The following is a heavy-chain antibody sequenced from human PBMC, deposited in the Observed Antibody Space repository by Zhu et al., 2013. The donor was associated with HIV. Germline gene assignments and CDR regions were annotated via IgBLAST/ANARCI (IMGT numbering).Heavy chain of an antibody. J-gene: IGHJ4*02. CDR2: IIPIFGTA. Sequence: QVQLVQSGAEVKKPGSSVKVSCKASGGTFSSYAISWVRQAPGQGLEWMGGIIPIFGTANYAQKFQGRVTITADESTSTAYMELSSLRSEDTAVYYCARIANEDYSNSELPEYYFDYWGQGTLVTVSS. CDR3: ARIANEDYSNSELPEYYFDY. V-gene: IGHV1-69*01. D-gene: IGHD4-4*01. CDR1: GGTFSSYA.